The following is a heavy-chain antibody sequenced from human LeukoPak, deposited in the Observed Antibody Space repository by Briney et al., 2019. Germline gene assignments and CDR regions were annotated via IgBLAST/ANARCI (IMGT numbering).Heavy chain of an antibody. CDR1: GFSLSKVW. CDR2: IKTKTDGGTT. Sequence: GGSLRLSCAASGFSLSKVWMSWVRQAPGKGLQWVGHIKTKTDGGTTEYAAPVRGRFTISRDDSEDTLYLQMNSLRTEDTAVYYCAKSPSSWKFDDWGQGTLVTVSS. D-gene: IGHD6-13*01. CDR3: AKSPSSWKFDD. J-gene: IGHJ4*02. V-gene: IGHV3-15*01.